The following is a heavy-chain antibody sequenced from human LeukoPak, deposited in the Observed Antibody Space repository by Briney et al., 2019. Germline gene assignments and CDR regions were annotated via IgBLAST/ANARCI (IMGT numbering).Heavy chain of an antibody. D-gene: IGHD2-2*01. V-gene: IGHV4-39*01. CDR1: GDSIISSTYY. CDR3: ARHWFHCSIAGCYYDS. CDR2: ISYSGST. J-gene: IGHJ5*01. Sequence: SETLSLTCTVSGDSIISSTYYWGWIRQPPGKGLEWIGTISYSGSTYYNPSLKSRVTISVDTSKSQFSLKLNSVTAADTAVYYCARHWFHCSIAGCYYDSLGQGALVTVSS.